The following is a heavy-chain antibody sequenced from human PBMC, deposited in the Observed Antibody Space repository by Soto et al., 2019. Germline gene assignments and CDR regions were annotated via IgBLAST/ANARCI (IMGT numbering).Heavy chain of an antibody. D-gene: IGHD4-17*01. J-gene: IGHJ4*02. CDR3: ARGSSDYGDYEDY. V-gene: IGHV1-69*02. CDR1: GGTFSSYT. CDR2: IIPILGIA. Sequence: QVQLVQSGAEVKKPGSSVKVSCKASGGTFSSYTISWVRQAPGQGLEWMGRIIPILGIANYAQKFQGRVTITADKSTSTAYMELSSLSSEDTAVYYCARGSSDYGDYEDYWGQGTLVTVS.